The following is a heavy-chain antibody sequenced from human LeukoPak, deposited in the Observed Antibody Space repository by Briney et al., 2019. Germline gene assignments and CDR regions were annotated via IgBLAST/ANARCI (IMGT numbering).Heavy chain of an antibody. CDR2: IYSGGST. Sequence: PGGSLRLSCAASGFTVSSNDMSWVRQAPGKGLEWVSVIYSGGSTYYTDSVKDRFTISRDNSKNTLFLQMNSLGAEDTAVYYCARGRGVAGAFDIWGQGTMVIVSS. J-gene: IGHJ3*02. CDR1: GFTVSSND. V-gene: IGHV3-53*01. CDR3: ARGRGVAGAFDI. D-gene: IGHD5-24*01.